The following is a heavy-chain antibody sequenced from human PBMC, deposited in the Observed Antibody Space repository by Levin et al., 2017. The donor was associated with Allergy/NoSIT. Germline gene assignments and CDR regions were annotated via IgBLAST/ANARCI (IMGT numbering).Heavy chain of an antibody. Sequence: LSLTCAASGFTFSSYGMHWVRQAPGKGLEWVAVISYDGSNKYYADSVKGRFTISRDNSKNTLYLLMGSLRAEDTAVYYCAKLGGYSSSWHYYYYYYMDVWGKGTTVTVSS. D-gene: IGHD6-13*01. J-gene: IGHJ6*03. V-gene: IGHV3-30*18. CDR1: GFTFSSYG. CDR2: ISYDGSNK. CDR3: AKLGGYSSSWHYYYYYYMDV.